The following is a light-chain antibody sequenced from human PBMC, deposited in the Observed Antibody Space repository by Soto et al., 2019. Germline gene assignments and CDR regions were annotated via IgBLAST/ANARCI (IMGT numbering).Light chain of an antibody. CDR2: GNS. V-gene: IGLV1-40*01. J-gene: IGLJ2*01. Sequence: QSVLTQPPSVSGAPGQRVTISCTGSSSNIGAGYDVHWYQQLPGTAPKLLIYGNSKRPSGVPDRFSGSKSGTSASLAITGLQAEDEADYYCQSYDSSLSVVVFGGGTKPPS. CDR1: SSNIGAGYD. CDR3: QSYDSSLSVVV.